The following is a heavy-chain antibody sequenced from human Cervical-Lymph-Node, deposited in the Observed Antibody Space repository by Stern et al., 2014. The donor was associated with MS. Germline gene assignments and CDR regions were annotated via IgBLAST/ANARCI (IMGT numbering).Heavy chain of an antibody. CDR2: ISYDGSNK. Sequence: QVQLVESGGGVVQPGRSLRLSCAASGFTFSSYGMHWVRQAPGKGLEWVAVISYDGSNKYYADSVKGRFTISRDNSKNTLYLQMNSLRAEDTAVYYCAKDLIYDTYQGGFDYWGQGTLVTVSS. J-gene: IGHJ4*02. V-gene: IGHV3-30*18. CDR3: AKDLIYDTYQGGFDY. D-gene: IGHD3-22*01. CDR1: GFTFSSYG.